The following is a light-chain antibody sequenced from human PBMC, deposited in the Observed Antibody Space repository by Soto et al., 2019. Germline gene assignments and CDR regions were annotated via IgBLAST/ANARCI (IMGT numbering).Light chain of an antibody. J-gene: IGLJ1*01. Sequence: QSVLMQPPSVSAAPGQKVTISCSGSSSNIGNNYVSWYQQLPGTAPKLPIYDNNKRPSGIPARFSGSKSGTSATLGITGLQTGDEADYYCGTWDSSLSAGVFGTGTKSPS. CDR3: GTWDSSLSAGV. CDR1: SSNIGNNY. V-gene: IGLV1-51*01. CDR2: DNN.